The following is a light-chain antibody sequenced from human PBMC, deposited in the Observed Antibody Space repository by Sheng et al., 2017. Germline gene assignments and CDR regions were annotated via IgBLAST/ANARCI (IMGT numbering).Light chain of an antibody. J-gene: IGKJ2*01. CDR1: QSVSRD. CDR3: QQYNTWPPDT. CDR2: GAS. Sequence: IVMTQSPATLSVSPGERVTLSCRASQSVSRDLAWYQQRPGQAPRLLIYGASTRATDIPVRFSGSGSGTEFTLTISSLQSEDFAVYYCQQYNTWPPDTFGQGTKLAIK. V-gene: IGKV3-15*01.